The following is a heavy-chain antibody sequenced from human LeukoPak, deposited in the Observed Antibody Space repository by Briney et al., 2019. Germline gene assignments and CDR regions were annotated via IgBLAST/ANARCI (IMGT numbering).Heavy chain of an antibody. CDR2: ISSSGSTV. J-gene: IGHJ4*02. V-gene: IGHV3-48*03. CDR3: ARDAYFYDSSGYYDDY. Sequence: GSLRLTCAASGFTFSSYHMHWVRQAPGKGLELISYISSSGSTVYYADPVKGRFTISRDTAKNSLYLQMNSLRAEDTAVYYCARDAYFYDSSGYYDDYWGQGTLVTVSS. D-gene: IGHD3-22*01. CDR1: GFTFSSYH.